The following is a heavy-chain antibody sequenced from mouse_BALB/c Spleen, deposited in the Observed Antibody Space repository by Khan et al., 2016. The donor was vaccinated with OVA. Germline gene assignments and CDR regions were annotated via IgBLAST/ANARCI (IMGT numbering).Heavy chain of an antibody. V-gene: IGHV2-6-4*01. D-gene: IGHD2-14*01. CDR2: IWGGGGT. J-gene: IGHJ4*01. CDR3: DRGYYRYYGYYAMDY. Sequence: QVQLKQSGPGLVAPSQSLSITCTVSGFSLSRYIINWVRQPPGKGLEWLGMIWGGGGTDYNSTLKSRLSISKDNSKSQDFLQMNSLQTDYTAMYYCDRGYYRYYGYYAMDYWGQGTSVTVSS. CDR1: GFSLSRYI.